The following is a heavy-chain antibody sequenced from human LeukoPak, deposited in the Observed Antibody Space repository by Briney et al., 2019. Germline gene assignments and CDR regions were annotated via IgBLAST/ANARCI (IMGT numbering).Heavy chain of an antibody. V-gene: IGHV3-30-3*01. CDR1: GFTFSSYA. D-gene: IGHD4/OR15-4a*01. CDR2: ISYDGSNK. CDR3: ARGNYGGYYYYYGMDV. J-gene: IGHJ6*02. Sequence: GRSLRLSCAASGFTFSSYAMHWVRQAPGKGLEWVAVISYDGSNKYYADSVKGRFTTSRDNSKNTLYLQMNSLRAEDTAVYYCARGNYGGYYYYYGMDVWGQGTTVTVSS.